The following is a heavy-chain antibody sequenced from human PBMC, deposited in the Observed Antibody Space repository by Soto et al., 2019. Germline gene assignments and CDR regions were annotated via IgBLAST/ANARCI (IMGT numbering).Heavy chain of an antibody. CDR3: VRGRPYYYDSSGYFLDY. D-gene: IGHD3-22*01. Sequence: QLQLQESGPGLVKPSETLSLTCTVSGGSISSSSYYWGWIRQPPGKGLEWIGSIYYSGSTYYNPSLKSRVTISVDTSKNQFSLKLSSVTAADTAVYYCVRGRPYYYDSSGYFLDYWGQGTLVTVSS. J-gene: IGHJ4*02. V-gene: IGHV4-39*01. CDR1: GGSISSSSYY. CDR2: IYYSGST.